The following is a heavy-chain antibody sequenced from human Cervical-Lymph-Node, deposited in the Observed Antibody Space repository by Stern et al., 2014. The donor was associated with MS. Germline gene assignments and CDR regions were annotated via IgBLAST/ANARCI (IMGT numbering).Heavy chain of an antibody. V-gene: IGHV1-69*01. CDR1: VGTFSKFP. CDR2: IFPVFGTP. J-gene: IGHJ5*02. D-gene: IGHD6-13*01. CDR3: ALSSEASDRWYSLGYDL. Sequence: QLVQSGAEVTKPGSSVKVSCKPSVGTFSKFPSSWVRQAPGHGLEWIGGIFPVFGTPTYAQEFRGRVTITADVSTSTVYMELSSLRSDDTAVYYCALSSEASDRWYSLGYDLWGQGTLVTVSS.